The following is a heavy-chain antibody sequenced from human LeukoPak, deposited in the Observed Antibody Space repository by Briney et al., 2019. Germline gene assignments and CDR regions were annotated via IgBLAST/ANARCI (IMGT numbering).Heavy chain of an antibody. Sequence: QPGGSLRLSCAASGFTFSSYGMHWVRQAPGKGLEWVAFIRYGGSNKYYADSVKGRFTISRDNSKNTLYLQMNSLRAEDTAVYYCAKPLYSSSWYGGYFQHWGQGTLVTVSS. D-gene: IGHD6-13*01. J-gene: IGHJ1*01. CDR1: GFTFSSYG. V-gene: IGHV3-30*02. CDR3: AKPLYSSSWYGGYFQH. CDR2: IRYGGSNK.